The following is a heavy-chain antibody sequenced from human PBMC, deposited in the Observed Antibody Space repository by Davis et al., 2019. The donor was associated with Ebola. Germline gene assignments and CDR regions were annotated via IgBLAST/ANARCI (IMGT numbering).Heavy chain of an antibody. V-gene: IGHV2-70*01. D-gene: IGHD3-3*01. Sequence: SGPTLVKPTQTLTLTCTVSGFSLSNARMGVSWIRQPPGKALEWLALIAWDDDKYYSTSLKTRLTISKDTSKNQVVLTMTNMDPVDTATYYCARIPRYYDFWSGYYYYYYYGMDVWGQGTTVTVSS. J-gene: IGHJ6*02. CDR3: ARIPRYYDFWSGYYYYYYYGMDV. CDR2: IAWDDDK. CDR1: GFSLSNARMG.